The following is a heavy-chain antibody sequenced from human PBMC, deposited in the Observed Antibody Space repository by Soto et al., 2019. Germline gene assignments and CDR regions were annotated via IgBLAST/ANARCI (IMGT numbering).Heavy chain of an antibody. D-gene: IGHD3-3*01. CDR2: MNPNSGNT. CDR3: ARYYDFWSGYYTWYYGMDV. CDR1: GYTFTSYD. V-gene: IGHV1-8*01. J-gene: IGHJ6*02. Sequence: ASVEVSCNSSGYTFTSYDINWVRQATGQGLEWMGWMNPNSGNTGYAQKFQGRVTMTRNTSISTAYMELSSLRSEDTAVYYCARYYDFWSGYYTWYYGMDVWGQGTTVTVSS.